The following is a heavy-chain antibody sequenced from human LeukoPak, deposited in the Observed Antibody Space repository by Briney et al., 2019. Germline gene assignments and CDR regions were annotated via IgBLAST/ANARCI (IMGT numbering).Heavy chain of an antibody. CDR3: TRDRGSRNLGILGRFEP. CDR2: MDSNTGHA. CDR1: GYTFTSYN. Sequence: GASVKVSCRTSGYTFTSYNINWVRQASGQGLEWMGWMDSNTGHAGSAQKFQGRVTMTRDTATSTAYMELSSLRSDDTAVYYCTRDRGSRNLGILGRFEPWGQGTLVTVSS. V-gene: IGHV1-8*01. J-gene: IGHJ5*02. D-gene: IGHD3-16*01.